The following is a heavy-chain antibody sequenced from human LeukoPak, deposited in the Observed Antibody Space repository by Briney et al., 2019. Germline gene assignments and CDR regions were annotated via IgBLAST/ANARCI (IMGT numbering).Heavy chain of an antibody. J-gene: IGHJ3*02. D-gene: IGHD3-22*01. V-gene: IGHV4-59*01. Sequence: SETLSLTCTVSGGSISSYYWSWIRQPPGKGLEWIGYIYYSGSTNYNPSLKSRVTISVDTSKNQFSLKLSSVTAADTAVYYCARFSSGYRLDAFDIWGQGTTVTVSS. CDR3: ARFSSGYRLDAFDI. CDR1: GGSISSYY. CDR2: IYYSGST.